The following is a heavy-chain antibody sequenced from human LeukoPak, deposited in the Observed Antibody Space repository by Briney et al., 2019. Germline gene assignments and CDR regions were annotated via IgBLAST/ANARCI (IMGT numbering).Heavy chain of an antibody. D-gene: IGHD6-6*01. CDR3: AKVEAARPGGHLVG. Sequence: GGSLRLSCAASGFTFSSYAMSWVRQAPGKGLEWVSAISGSGGSTYCADSVKGRFTISSDYSKNTLYLQMNSLRAEDTAVYYCAKVEAARPGGHLVGWGQGTLVTVSS. J-gene: IGHJ4*02. CDR2: ISGSGGST. V-gene: IGHV3-23*01. CDR1: GFTFSSYA.